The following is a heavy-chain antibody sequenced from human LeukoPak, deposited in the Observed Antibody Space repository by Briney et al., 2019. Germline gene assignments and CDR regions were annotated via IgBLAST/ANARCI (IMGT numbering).Heavy chain of an antibody. CDR3: ARDSPWRLDY. CDR1: GFTFSSHW. J-gene: IGHJ4*02. V-gene: IGHV3-7*03. CDR2: IKEDGSVK. Sequence: GGSLRLSCTASGFTFSSHWMTWVRQPPGKGLEWVANIKEDGSVKYYVDSVKGRFTISRDNTKNALYLQMNSLRADDTAVYFCARDSPWRLDYWGQGTLITVSS. D-gene: IGHD5-12*01.